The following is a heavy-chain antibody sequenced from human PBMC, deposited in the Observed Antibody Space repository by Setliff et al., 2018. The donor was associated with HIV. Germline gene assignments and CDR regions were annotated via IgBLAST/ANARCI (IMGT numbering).Heavy chain of an antibody. CDR2: ISGSRGST. CDR1: GFTFSSYA. V-gene: IGHV3-23*01. D-gene: IGHD1-7*01. J-gene: IGHJ5*02. Sequence: GSLRLSCAASGFTFSSYAMSWVRQAPGKGLEWVSAISGSRGSTFYADSVKGRFTISRDNSKNTLYLQMNSLRVEDTAVYYCAKAHPGAYNWNYYNPPRWFDPWGQGTLVTVPS. CDR3: AKAHPGAYNWNYYNPPRWFDP.